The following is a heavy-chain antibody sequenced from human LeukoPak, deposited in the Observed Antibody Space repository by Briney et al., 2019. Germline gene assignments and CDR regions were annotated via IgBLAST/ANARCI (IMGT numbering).Heavy chain of an antibody. J-gene: IGHJ4*02. Sequence: ASVKVSCKASGYTFTTYGISWVRQAPGQGLEWMGWISPYNGNTNYAQNLQGRVTMTTDTSTSTAYMELRSLRSDDTAVYYCARAWKATTYYYDSSGHPDFGGQGTLITVSS. CDR1: GYTFTTYG. CDR3: ARAWKATTYYYDSSGHPDF. D-gene: IGHD3-22*01. V-gene: IGHV1-18*01. CDR2: ISPYNGNT.